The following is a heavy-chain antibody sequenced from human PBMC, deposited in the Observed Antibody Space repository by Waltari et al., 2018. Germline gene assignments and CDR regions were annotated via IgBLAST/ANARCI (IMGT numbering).Heavy chain of an antibody. V-gene: IGHV3-48*04. CDR1: GFTFSSYY. D-gene: IGHD6-13*01. Sequence: EVQLVESGGGLVQSGGSLRLSCAASGFTFSSYYMNWVRQAPGKVLEWISYISWSNSTIYYADSVKGRFTISRDNAKNSLYLQMNSLCAEDAAVYYCARGSVSGSSNYYYYYMDVWGKGTTVSVSS. J-gene: IGHJ6*03. CDR2: ISWSNSTI. CDR3: ARGSVSGSSNYYYYYMDV.